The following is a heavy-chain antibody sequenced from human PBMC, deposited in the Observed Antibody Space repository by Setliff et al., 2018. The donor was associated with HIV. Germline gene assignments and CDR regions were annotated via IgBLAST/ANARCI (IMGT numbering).Heavy chain of an antibody. CDR1: GYTFKTYG. V-gene: IGHV1-18*01. J-gene: IGHJ4*02. CDR3: AWGTQRPIDS. CDR2: ISPYNGHT. D-gene: IGHD3-16*01. Sequence: ASVKVSCKASGYTFKTYGISWVRQAPGHGLEWMGWISPYNGHTKYAEKFQGRVTITADRSKDIAYMKLSSLRSEVTAMYYCAWGTQRPIDSWGQGTLVTVSS.